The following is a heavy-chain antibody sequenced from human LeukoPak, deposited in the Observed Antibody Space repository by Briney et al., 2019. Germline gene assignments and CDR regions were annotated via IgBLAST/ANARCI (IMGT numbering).Heavy chain of an antibody. CDR2: ISAYNGNT. Sequence: ASVKVSCKASGGTFSSYGISWVRQAPGQGLEWMGWISAYNGNTNYAQKLQGRVTMTTDTSTSTAYMELRSLRSDDTAVYYCARRYGGNPYYYYYYMDVWGKGTTVTVSS. D-gene: IGHD4-23*01. CDR1: GGTFSSYG. J-gene: IGHJ6*03. V-gene: IGHV1-18*01. CDR3: ARRYGGNPYYYYYYMDV.